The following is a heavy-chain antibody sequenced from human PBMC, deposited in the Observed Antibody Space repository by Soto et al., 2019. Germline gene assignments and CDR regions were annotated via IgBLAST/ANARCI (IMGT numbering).Heavy chain of an antibody. CDR3: ARESEALDY. CDR1: GFTFSSYA. V-gene: IGHV3-30-3*01. CDR2: ISYDGSEK. Sequence: PGGSLRLSCAASGFTFSSYAMHWVRQAPGKGLEWVALISYDGSEKYYADSVKGRFTISRDNSKKTLYLQMNSQRPEDTAVYFCARESEALDYWGQGTLVTVS. J-gene: IGHJ4*02.